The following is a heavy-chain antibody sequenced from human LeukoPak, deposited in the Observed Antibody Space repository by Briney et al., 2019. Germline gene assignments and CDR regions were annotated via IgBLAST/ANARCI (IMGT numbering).Heavy chain of an antibody. J-gene: IGHJ4*02. D-gene: IGHD2-2*01. V-gene: IGHV4-59*06. CDR1: GGSISSYY. CDR2: IYYSGST. Sequence: SETLSLTCTVSGGSISSYYWSWIRQHPGKGLEWIGYIYYSGSTYYNPSLKSRLIISVDTSKNQFSLKLNSVTAADTAVYYCARDRDGISTTFDYWGQGTLVTVSS. CDR3: ARDRDGISTTFDY.